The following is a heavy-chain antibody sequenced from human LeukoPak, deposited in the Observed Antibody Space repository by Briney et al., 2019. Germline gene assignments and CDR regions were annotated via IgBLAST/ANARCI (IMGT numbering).Heavy chain of an antibody. CDR2: IYYSGST. D-gene: IGHD4-17*01. V-gene: IGHV4-31*03. J-gene: IGHJ4*02. CDR3: ATTAPLYGDSAPYYFDY. Sequence: SETLSLTCTVSGGSISSGGYYWSWIRQHPGKGLEWIVYIYYSGSTYYNPSLKSRVTISVDTSKNNFSLQLSSVTAADTAVYYCATTAPLYGDSAPYYFDYWGQGTLVTVSS. CDR1: GGSISSGGYY.